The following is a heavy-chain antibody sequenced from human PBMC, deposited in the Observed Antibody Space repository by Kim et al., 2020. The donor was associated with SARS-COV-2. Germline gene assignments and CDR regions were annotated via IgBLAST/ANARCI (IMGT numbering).Heavy chain of an antibody. CDR2: IYYSGST. CDR3: GRTTQENWNDPHYYF. V-gene: IGHV4-39*01. D-gene: IGHD1-1*01. J-gene: IGHJ4*01. Sequence: SETLSLTCTVSGGSISSSSYYWGWIRQPPGKGLEWIGSIYYSGSTYYNPSLKSRVTISVDTSKNQFSLKLTSVTAEDTAVYNCGRTTQENWNDPHYYF. CDR1: GGSISSSSYY.